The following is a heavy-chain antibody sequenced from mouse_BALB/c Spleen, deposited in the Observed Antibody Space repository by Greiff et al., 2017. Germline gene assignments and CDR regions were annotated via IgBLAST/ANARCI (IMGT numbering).Heavy chain of an antibody. Sequence: EVMLVESGGGLVKPGGSLKLSCAASGFTFSSYAMSWVRQTPEKRLEWVASISSGGSTYYPDSVKGRFTISRDNARNILYLQMSSLRSEDTAMYYCARGRGYDYWGQGTLVTVSA. CDR1: GFTFSSYA. D-gene: IGHD2-2*01. J-gene: IGHJ3*01. CDR2: ISSGGST. CDR3: ARGRGYDY. V-gene: IGHV5-6-5*01.